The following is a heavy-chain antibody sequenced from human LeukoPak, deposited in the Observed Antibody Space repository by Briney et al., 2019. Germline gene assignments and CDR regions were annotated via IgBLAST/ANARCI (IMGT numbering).Heavy chain of an antibody. Sequence: SQTLSLTCAVSGGSISSDGYSWSWIRQPPGKGLEWIGYIYHTGNTYYNLALRSRVTISLDRSKNQFSLKLTSVTAADTAVYYCAREAYDVLTGLGGGMDVWGQGTTVTVSS. D-gene: IGHD3-9*01. CDR1: GGSISSDGYS. J-gene: IGHJ6*02. CDR2: IYHTGNT. CDR3: AREAYDVLTGLGGGMDV. V-gene: IGHV4-30-2*01.